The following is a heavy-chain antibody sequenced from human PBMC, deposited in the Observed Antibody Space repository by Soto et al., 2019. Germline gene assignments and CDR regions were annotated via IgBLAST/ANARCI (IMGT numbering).Heavy chain of an antibody. V-gene: IGHV1-2*04. CDR3: AREAHATPGGFAKYSYDPGVWDY. Sequence: QVQLVQSGAEVKKPGASVKVSCKASGYTFTGYYMHWVRQAPGQGLEWMGWINPNSGGTNYAQKFQGWVTMTRDTSISTAYMELSRLRSDDTAVYYCAREAHATPGGFAKYSYDPGVWDYWGQGTLVTVSS. D-gene: IGHD5-18*01. J-gene: IGHJ4*02. CDR1: GYTFTGYY. CDR2: INPNSGGT.